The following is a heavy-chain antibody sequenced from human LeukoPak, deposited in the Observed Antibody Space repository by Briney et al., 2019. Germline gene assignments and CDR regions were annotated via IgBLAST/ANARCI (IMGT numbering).Heavy chain of an antibody. D-gene: IGHD1-1*01. CDR1: GISISSSSYY. V-gene: IGHV4-39*01. Sequence: PSETLSLTCTVSGISISSSSYYWGWIRQPPGKGLEWIGSIYYSGSTYYNPSLKSRVTISVDTSKNQFSLKLSSVTAADTAVYYCARGRVQARYFDYWGQGTLVTVSS. J-gene: IGHJ4*02. CDR3: ARGRVQARYFDY. CDR2: IYYSGST.